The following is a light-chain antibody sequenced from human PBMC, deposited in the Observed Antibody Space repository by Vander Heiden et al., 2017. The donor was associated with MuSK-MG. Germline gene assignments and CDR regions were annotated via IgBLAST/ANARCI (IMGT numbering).Light chain of an antibody. V-gene: IGKV3-20*01. CDR1: QSISSTY. J-gene: IGKJ5*01. CDR2: ATS. Sequence: VLTQSPGTLSLSPGERATLSCRASQSISSTYFAWYQQKPGQAPELLIYATSGRATGVPDRFSGSGSGTDFTLTISRLEPEDFAVYYCQQYGTSLPITFGQGTRLEIK. CDR3: QQYGTSLPIT.